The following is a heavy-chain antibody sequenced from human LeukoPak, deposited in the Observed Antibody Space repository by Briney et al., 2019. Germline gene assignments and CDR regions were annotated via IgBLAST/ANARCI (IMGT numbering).Heavy chain of an antibody. CDR3: ARAIEYSGSYLGAFDI. CDR2: INWNGGST. D-gene: IGHD1-26*01. V-gene: IGHV3-20*04. J-gene: IGHJ3*02. Sequence: PGGSLRLSCAASGFTFDDYGMSWVRHAPGKGLEWVSGINWNGGSTGYADSVKGRFTISRDNAKNSLYLQMNSLRAEDTALYYCARAIEYSGSYLGAFDIWGQGTMVTVSS. CDR1: GFTFDDYG.